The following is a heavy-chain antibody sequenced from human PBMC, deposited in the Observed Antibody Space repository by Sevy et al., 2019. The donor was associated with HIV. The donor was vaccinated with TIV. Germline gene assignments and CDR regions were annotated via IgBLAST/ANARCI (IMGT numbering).Heavy chain of an antibody. V-gene: IGHV3-33*01. D-gene: IGHD6-13*01. CDR3: ARDDSSSWYGPFDY. CDR2: IWYDGSNK. Sequence: GGSLRLSCAASGFTFSSYGMHWVRQAPGKGLEWVAVIWYDGSNKYYADSVKGRFTISRDNSKNMLYLQMNSLRAEDTAVYYCARDDSSSWYGPFDYWGQGTLVTVSS. CDR1: GFTFSSYG. J-gene: IGHJ4*02.